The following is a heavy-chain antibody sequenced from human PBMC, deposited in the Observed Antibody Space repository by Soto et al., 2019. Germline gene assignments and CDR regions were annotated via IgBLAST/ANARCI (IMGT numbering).Heavy chain of an antibody. D-gene: IGHD6-6*01. CDR2: IKQDGGEK. CDR3: SRTIAAVPGEDY. V-gene: IGHV3-7*01. Sequence: PGGSLRLSCAASGFMFSRYWMSWVRQAPGRGLEWVANIKQDGGEKYYVDSVKGRFTISRDNAKNSVYLEMNSLRAEDTAVYYCSRTIAAVPGEDYWSQGTLVTVSS. CDR1: GFMFSRYW. J-gene: IGHJ4*02.